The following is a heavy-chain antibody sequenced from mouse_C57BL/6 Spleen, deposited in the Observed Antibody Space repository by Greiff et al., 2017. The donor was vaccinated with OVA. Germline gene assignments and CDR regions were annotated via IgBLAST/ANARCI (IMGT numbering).Heavy chain of an antibody. V-gene: IGHV5-6*02. J-gene: IGHJ2*01. CDR2: ISSGGSYT. Sequence: DVMLVESGGDLVKPGGSLKLSCAASGFTFSSYGMSWVRQTPDKRLEWVATISSGGSYTYYPDSVKGRFTISRDNAKNTLYLQMSSLKSEDTARYYCARLDSNSFDYWGQGTTLTVSS. CDR3: ARLDSNSFDY. CDR1: GFTFSSYG.